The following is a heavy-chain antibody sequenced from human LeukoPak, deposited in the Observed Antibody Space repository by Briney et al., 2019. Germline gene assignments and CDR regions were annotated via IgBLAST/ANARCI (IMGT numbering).Heavy chain of an antibody. V-gene: IGHV4-28*01. CDR2: IYYSGTT. CDR3: ASFGYSSGIDC. J-gene: IGHJ4*02. Sequence: PSDTLSLTCAVSGHSISSTNWWGWIRQPPGKGLEWIGYIYYSGTTYYNPSLKGRVTMSVDTSKNHFSLKLNSVTAVDTAVYYCASFGYSSGIDCWGQETLVTVSS. CDR1: GHSISSTNW. D-gene: IGHD6-19*01.